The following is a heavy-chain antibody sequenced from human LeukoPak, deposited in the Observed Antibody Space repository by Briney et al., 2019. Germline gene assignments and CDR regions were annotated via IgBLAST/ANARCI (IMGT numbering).Heavy chain of an antibody. D-gene: IGHD6-6*01. CDR3: ARVVRKQLGGLDY. CDR1: GFTFSSYS. J-gene: IGHJ4*02. Sequence: AGGSLRLSCAASGFTFSSYSMNWVRQAPGKGLEWVSSISSSSSYIYYADSVKGRFTISRDNAKNSLYLQMNSLRAEDMAVYYCARVVRKQLGGLDYWGQGTLVTVSS. V-gene: IGHV3-21*01. CDR2: ISSSSSYI.